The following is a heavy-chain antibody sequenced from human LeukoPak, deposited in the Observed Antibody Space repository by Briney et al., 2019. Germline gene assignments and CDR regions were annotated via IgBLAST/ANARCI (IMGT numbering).Heavy chain of an antibody. CDR2: IIPIFGTA. CDR1: GGTFSSYA. Sequence: GASVKVSCKASGGTFSSYAISWVRQAPGQGLEWMGRIIPIFGTANYAQKFQGRVTITTDESTSTAYMELSSLRSEDTAVYYCARDHQSLGYCRGGSCPGRYYYYYMDVWGKGTTVTVSS. D-gene: IGHD2-15*01. CDR3: ARDHQSLGYCRGGSCPGRYYYYYMDV. J-gene: IGHJ6*03. V-gene: IGHV1-69*05.